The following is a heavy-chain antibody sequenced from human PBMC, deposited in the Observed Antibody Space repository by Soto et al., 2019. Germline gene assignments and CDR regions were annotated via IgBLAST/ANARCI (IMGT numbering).Heavy chain of an antibody. Sequence: QVQLVESGGGVVQPGRSLRLSCAASGFTFSRYGMHWVRQAPGKGLEWVARISHDGNNRFYADSVKGRFTISRDNSKDTLYLQVNSLRPEDTAVFYCAKEVYRGSSFDHWGQGALVTVSS. D-gene: IGHD1-26*01. V-gene: IGHV3-30*18. CDR3: AKEVYRGSSFDH. CDR1: GFTFSRYG. J-gene: IGHJ4*02. CDR2: ISHDGNNR.